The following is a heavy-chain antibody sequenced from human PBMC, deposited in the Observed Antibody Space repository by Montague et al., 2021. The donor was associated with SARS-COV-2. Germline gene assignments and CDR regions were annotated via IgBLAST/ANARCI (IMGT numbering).Heavy chain of an antibody. CDR1: GGSFSDNY. Sequence: SETLSLTCAVYGGSFSDNYWSWIRKPPGKGLEWIGEINHRGTSNCNPSLRSRVSISVDTSKNQFSLYLGSVTAADTAVYYCATQEDPSGWIPGPFDFWGQGTLLSVSS. CDR2: INHRGTS. J-gene: IGHJ4*02. V-gene: IGHV4-34*01. D-gene: IGHD6-19*01. CDR3: ATQEDPSGWIPGPFDF.